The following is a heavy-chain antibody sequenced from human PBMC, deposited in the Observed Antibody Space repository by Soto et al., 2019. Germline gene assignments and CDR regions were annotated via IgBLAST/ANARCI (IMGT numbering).Heavy chain of an antibody. CDR3: ASSRNQLEIYGMDV. V-gene: IGHV1-3*01. CDR2: INAGNGNT. D-gene: IGHD1-1*01. J-gene: IGHJ6*01. Sequence: ASVKVSCKASGYTFTSYAIHWVRQAPGQRLEWMGWINAGNGNTKYSQKFQGRVTITRDTSASTAYMDLSSLRSEDTAVYYCASSRNQLEIYGMDVCGQGTTVTVPS. CDR1: GYTFTSYA.